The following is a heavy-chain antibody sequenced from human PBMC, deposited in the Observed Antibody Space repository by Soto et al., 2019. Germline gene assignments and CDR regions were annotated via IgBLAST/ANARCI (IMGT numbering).Heavy chain of an antibody. CDR2: MNPNSGNT. J-gene: IGHJ5*02. CDR1: GYTFTSYD. CDR3: ARERANRLDA. Sequence: QVQLVQSGAEVKKPGASVKVSCKASGYTFTSYDINWVRQATGQGLEWMGWMNPNSGNTGYAQKIQGRVTMPRNTSISTAYMELSSLTSEDAAVYYCARERANRLDAWGQGTMVTVSS. V-gene: IGHV1-8*01.